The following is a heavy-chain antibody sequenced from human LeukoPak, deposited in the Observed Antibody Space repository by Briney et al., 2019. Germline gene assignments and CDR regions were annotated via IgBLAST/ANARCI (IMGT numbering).Heavy chain of an antibody. J-gene: IGHJ4*02. CDR2: VNPNSGNT. CDR3: ARGGSSGWYFDY. V-gene: IGHV1-8*01. D-gene: IGHD6-19*01. Sequence: ASVKVSCKASGYTFTSYDINWVRQATGQGLEWMGWVNPNSGNTGYAQKFQGRVTMTRNTSISTAYMELSSLRSEDTAVYYCARGGSSGWYFDYWGQGTLVTVSS. CDR1: GYTFTSYD.